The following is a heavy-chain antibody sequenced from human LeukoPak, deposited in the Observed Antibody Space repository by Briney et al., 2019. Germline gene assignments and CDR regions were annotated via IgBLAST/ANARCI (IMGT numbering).Heavy chain of an antibody. CDR1: GGSISNYY. CDR2: IYYSGST. D-gene: IGHD1-20*01. Sequence: PSETLSLTCTVSGGSISNYYWSWIRQPPGKGLEWIGYIYYSGSTNYNPSLKSRVTMSVDTSKNQFSLKLSSVTAADTAVYYCASRRITGTRTFDCWGQGTLVTVSS. CDR3: ASRRITGTRTFDC. V-gene: IGHV4-59*12. J-gene: IGHJ4*02.